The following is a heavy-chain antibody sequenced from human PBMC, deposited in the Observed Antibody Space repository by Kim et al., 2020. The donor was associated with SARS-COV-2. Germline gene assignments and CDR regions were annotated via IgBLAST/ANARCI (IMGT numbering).Heavy chain of an antibody. D-gene: IGHD1-26*01. Sequence: SVKVSCKASGGTFSSYAISWVRQAPGQGLEWMGGIIPIFGTANYAQKFQGRVTITADESTSTAYMELSSLRSEDTAVYYCARELFSGEPNWFDPWGQGTLVTVSS. CDR2: IIPIFGTA. CDR3: ARELFSGEPNWFDP. J-gene: IGHJ5*02. CDR1: GGTFSSYA. V-gene: IGHV1-69*13.